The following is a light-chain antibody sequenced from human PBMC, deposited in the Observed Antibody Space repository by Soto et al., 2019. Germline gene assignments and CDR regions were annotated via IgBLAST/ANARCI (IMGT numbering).Light chain of an antibody. CDR2: DVS. J-gene: IGLJ2*01. CDR3: CSYTSTSTLHVV. V-gene: IGLV2-14*01. Sequence: QSALTQPASVSGSPGQSITISCTGTSSDVGGYKSVSWYQQHPCKAPKLMIYDVSNRPSGVSNRFSGSKSGNTASLSISGLQAEDEADYYCCSYTSTSTLHVVFGGGTQLTVL. CDR1: SSDVGGYKS.